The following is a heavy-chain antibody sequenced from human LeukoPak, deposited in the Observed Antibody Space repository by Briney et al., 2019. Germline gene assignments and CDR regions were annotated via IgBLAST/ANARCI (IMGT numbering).Heavy chain of an antibody. V-gene: IGHV1-2*02. D-gene: IGHD6-19*01. CDR2: INPNSGGT. CDR1: GYTFTGYY. Sequence: ASVKVSCKASGYTFTGYYMHWVRQAPGQGLEWMGWINPNSGGTNYAQKFQGRVTMTRDTSISTAYMELSSLRSEDTAVYYCATALTGGAVAFGAFDIWGQGTMVTVSS. J-gene: IGHJ3*02. CDR3: ATALTGGAVAFGAFDI.